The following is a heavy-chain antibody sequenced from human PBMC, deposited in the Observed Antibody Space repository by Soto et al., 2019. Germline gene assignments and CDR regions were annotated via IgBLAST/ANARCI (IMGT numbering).Heavy chain of an antibody. J-gene: IGHJ4*02. D-gene: IGHD1-26*01. V-gene: IGHV1-18*01. CDR2: VSAYNRNT. Sequence: QVQLVQSGPEVKKPGASVKVSCKGSGYTFSNYGVTWVRQAPGQGLEGLGWVSAYNRNTDYAQKFEDRATMTIDTSTNTAYLELRGLTPDDTAVYYCARERRWEPLLYWGQGTL. CDR3: ARERRWEPLLY. CDR1: GYTFSNYG.